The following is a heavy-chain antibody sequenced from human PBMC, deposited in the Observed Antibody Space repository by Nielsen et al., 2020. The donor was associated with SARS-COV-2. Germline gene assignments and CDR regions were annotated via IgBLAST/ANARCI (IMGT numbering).Heavy chain of an antibody. CDR1: GYSFTSYW. CDR2: IYPGDSDT. D-gene: IGHD4-11*01. J-gene: IGHJ6*02. Sequence: GGSLRLSCKGSGYSFTSYWIGWVRQMPGKGLEWMGIIYPGDSDTRYSPSFQGQVTISADKSISTAYLQWSSLKASDTAMYYCARESYSNNYGMDVWGQGTTVTVSS. V-gene: IGHV5-51*01. CDR3: ARESYSNNYGMDV.